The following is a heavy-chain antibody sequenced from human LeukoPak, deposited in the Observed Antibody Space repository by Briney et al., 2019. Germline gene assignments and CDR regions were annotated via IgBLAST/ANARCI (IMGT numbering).Heavy chain of an antibody. CDR2: IRMLGHGGTT. CDR1: GFTFGDDA. Sequence: GRSLRLSCTTSGFTFGDDAINWGRQAPGKGLEWVGFIRMLGHGGTTEYAASVKDRFTISRDDSKRVAFLQMDSLKTEDTAVYYCARVTSNWACDSWGQGTLVTVSS. J-gene: IGHJ4*02. D-gene: IGHD7-27*01. V-gene: IGHV3-49*04. CDR3: ARVTSNWACDS.